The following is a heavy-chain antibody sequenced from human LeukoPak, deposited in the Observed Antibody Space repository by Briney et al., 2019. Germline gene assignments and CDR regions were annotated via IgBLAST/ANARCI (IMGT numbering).Heavy chain of an antibody. D-gene: IGHD2-15*01. CDR1: GGSFSGYY. CDR3: ASNGHRPNPYCSGGSCYRPNYYYYYMDV. Sequence: PSETLSLTCAVYGGSFSGYYWSWIRQPPGKGLEWIGEINHSGSTNYNPSLKSRVTISVDTSKNQFSLKLSSVTAADTAVYSCASNGHRPNPYCSGGSCYRPNYYYYYMDVWGKGTTVTVSS. V-gene: IGHV4-34*01. CDR2: INHSGST. J-gene: IGHJ6*03.